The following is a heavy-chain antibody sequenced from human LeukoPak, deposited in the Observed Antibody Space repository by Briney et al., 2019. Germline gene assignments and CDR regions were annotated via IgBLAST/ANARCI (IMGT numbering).Heavy chain of an antibody. CDR2: IYYSGST. J-gene: IGHJ4*02. Sequence: PSETLSLTCTVSGGSISSSSYYWGWIRQPPGKGLEWIGSIYYSGSTYYNPSLKSRVTISVDTSKNQFSLKLSSVTAADTAVYYCARPTGGSGYYWFDYWGQGTLVTVSS. D-gene: IGHD3-22*01. CDR1: GGSISSSSYY. V-gene: IGHV4-39*07. CDR3: ARPTGGSGYYWFDY.